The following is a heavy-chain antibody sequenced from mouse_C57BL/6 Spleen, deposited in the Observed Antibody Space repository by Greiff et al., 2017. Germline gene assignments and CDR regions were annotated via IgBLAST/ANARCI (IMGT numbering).Heavy chain of an antibody. CDR3: ARHVYDGYYENWDFDY. Sequence: QVQLKQSGAELVKPGASVKLSCKASGYTFTEYTIHWVKQRSGQGLEWIGWFYPGSGSIKYNEKFKDKATLTADKSSSTVYMELSRLTSEDSAVYFCARHVYDGYYENWDFDYWGQGTTLTVSS. CDR2: FYPGSGSI. V-gene: IGHV1-62-2*01. D-gene: IGHD2-3*01. J-gene: IGHJ2*01. CDR1: GYTFTEYT.